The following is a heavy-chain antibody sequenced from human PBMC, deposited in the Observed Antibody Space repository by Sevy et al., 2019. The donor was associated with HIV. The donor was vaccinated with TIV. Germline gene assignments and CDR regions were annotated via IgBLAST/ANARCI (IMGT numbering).Heavy chain of an antibody. D-gene: IGHD3-3*02. V-gene: IGHV3-15*01. CDR3: AKGISELDA. J-gene: IGHJ6*04. CDR2: IKTKTEGGTK. CDR1: GFTFKNAW. Sequence: GGSLRLSCAGSGFTFKNAWMSWVRQFLGKGLEWVGRIKTKTEGGTKDYGAPAKGRFTISRDDANNMFYLEMNSLKIEDSAVYYCAKGISELDAWGKGTTVTVSS.